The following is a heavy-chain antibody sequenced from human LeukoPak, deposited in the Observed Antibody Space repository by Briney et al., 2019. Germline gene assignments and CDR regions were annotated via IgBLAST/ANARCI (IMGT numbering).Heavy chain of an antibody. D-gene: IGHD2-2*02. Sequence: ASVKISCKLSGYALITTSVHWVRQAPGQGLEWMGGIIPIFGTANYAQKFQGRVTITADESTSTAYMELSSLRSEDTAVYYCARDRGQPRYCSSTSCYNPQWFDPWGQGTLVTVSS. J-gene: IGHJ5*02. CDR1: GYALITTS. CDR3: ARDRGQPRYCSSTSCYNPQWFDP. CDR2: IIPIFGTA. V-gene: IGHV1-69*13.